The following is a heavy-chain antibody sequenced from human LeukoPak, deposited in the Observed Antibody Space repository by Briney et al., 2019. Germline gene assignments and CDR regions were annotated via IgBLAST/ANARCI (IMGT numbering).Heavy chain of an antibody. CDR3: ANAGGDGYNPVWYFDY. V-gene: IGHV3-23*01. CDR2: ISGSGGSK. D-gene: IGHD5-24*01. CDR1: GFTFSSYA. J-gene: IGHJ4*02. Sequence: PGGSLRLSCAASGFTFSSYAMSWVRQAPGKGLEWIWAISGSGGSKYNAAPVKGRFPISRDNSKNTLYLQMNSLRAEDTAVYYCANAGGDGYNPVWYFDYWGQGTLVTVSS.